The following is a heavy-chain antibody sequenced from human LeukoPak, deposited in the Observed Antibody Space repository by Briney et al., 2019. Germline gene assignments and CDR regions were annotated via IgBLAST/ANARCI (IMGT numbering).Heavy chain of an antibody. CDR1: GGSFSGYY. J-gene: IGHJ5*02. CDR2: IYYSGST. Sequence: SETLSLTCGVSGGSFSGYYWSWIRQSPGKGLEWIGYIYYSGSTNYNPSLKSRVTISVDTSKNQFSLKLSSVTAADTAVYYCARRINYYDSSGYAGVNWFDPWGQGTLVTVSS. CDR3: ARRINYYDSSGYAGVNWFDP. V-gene: IGHV4-59*08. D-gene: IGHD3-22*01.